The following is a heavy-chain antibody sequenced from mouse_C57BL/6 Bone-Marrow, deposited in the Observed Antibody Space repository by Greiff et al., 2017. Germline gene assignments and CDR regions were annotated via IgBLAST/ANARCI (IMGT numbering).Heavy chain of an antibody. Sequence: EVQLQQSGPGLVKPSQSLSLTCSVTGYSITSGYYWNWIRQFPGNKLEWMGYISYDGSNNYNPSLKNRISITRDPSKNQFFLKLNSVTTEDTATYYCARGTQLSAMDYWGQGTSVTVSS. V-gene: IGHV3-6*01. CDR2: ISYDGSN. CDR1: GYSITSGYY. J-gene: IGHJ4*01. CDR3: ARGTQLSAMDY.